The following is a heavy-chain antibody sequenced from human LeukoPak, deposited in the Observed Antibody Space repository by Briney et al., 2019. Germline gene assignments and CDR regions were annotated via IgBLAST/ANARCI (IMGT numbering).Heavy chain of an antibody. Sequence: SETLSLTCTVSGGSISSYYWSWIRQPPGKGLEWIGYIYYSGSTNYNPSLKSRVTISVDTPKNQFSLKLSSVTAADTAVYYCAREDSSSISMDVWGKGTTVTVSS. D-gene: IGHD6-6*01. J-gene: IGHJ6*04. V-gene: IGHV4-59*08. CDR3: AREDSSSISMDV. CDR1: GGSISSYY. CDR2: IYYSGST.